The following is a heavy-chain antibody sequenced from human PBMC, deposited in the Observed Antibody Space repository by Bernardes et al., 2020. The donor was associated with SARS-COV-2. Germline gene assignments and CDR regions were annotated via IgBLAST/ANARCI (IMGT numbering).Heavy chain of an antibody. Sequence: GSLRLSCAASGLTVTTTYMSWVRQAPGKGLEWVSIIYASGKTFHASSVKGRFAISTDYSKNTLYLQMNSLRTEDTAVYYFAASNSNVPTGYYYYYYGMDFWGQGTTVIVSS. CDR2: IYASGKT. J-gene: IGHJ6*02. CDR1: GLTVTTTY. CDR3: AASNSNVPTGYYYYYYGMDF. V-gene: IGHV3-53*01. D-gene: IGHD5-18*01.